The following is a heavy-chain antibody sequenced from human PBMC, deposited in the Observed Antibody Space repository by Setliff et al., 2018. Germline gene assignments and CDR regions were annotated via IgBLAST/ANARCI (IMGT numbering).Heavy chain of an antibody. J-gene: IGHJ4*02. Sequence: ASVKVSCKASGYTFTSYGISWVRQAPGQGLEWMGWMNPNSGNTGYAQKFQGRVTMTRNTSISTAYMDLSSLIFEDTAVYYCARAQSWSGGPYYFDNWGQGTRVTVSS. D-gene: IGHD3-3*01. V-gene: IGHV1-8*02. CDR3: ARAQSWSGGPYYFDN. CDR2: MNPNSGNT. CDR1: GYTFTSYG.